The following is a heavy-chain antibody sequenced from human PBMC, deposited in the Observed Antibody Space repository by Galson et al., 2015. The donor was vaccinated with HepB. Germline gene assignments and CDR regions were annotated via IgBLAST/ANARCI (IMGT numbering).Heavy chain of an antibody. CDR2: ISASSTYR. V-gene: IGHV3-23*01. J-gene: IGHJ4*02. D-gene: IGHD2-21*01. CDR1: GFTFSSFA. Sequence: SLRLSCAASGFTFSSFAMSWVRQAPGKGLEWVATISASSTYRHYADSVKGRFITSRDNSKDTVYLQMNSLRAEDTAVYYCAKEFAHIVDYWGQGAQVTVSS. CDR3: AKEFAHIVDY.